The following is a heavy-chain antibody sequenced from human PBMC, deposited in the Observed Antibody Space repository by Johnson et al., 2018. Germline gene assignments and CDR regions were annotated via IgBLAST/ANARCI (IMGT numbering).Heavy chain of an antibody. D-gene: IGHD3-16*02. CDR3: AKPLWFRLSGAFDI. CDR2: ISYDGSNK. V-gene: IGHV3-30*18. Sequence: QVQLVESGGGVVQPGRSLRLSCAASGFTFSSYGMHWVRQAPGKGLEWVAVISYDGSNKYYADSVKGRFTISRDNSKNTLYLQMNSLRAGDTAVYYCAKPLWFRLSGAFDIWGQGTMVTVSS. CDR1: GFTFSSYG. J-gene: IGHJ3*02.